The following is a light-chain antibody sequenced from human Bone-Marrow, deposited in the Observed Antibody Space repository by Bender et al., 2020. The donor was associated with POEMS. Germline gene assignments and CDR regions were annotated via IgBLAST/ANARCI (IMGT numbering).Light chain of an antibody. J-gene: IGLJ2*01. CDR1: KLGGNS. CDR3: QAWDSRTSLV. V-gene: IGLV3-1*01. CDR2: QNT. Sequence: SYELTQPPSVSVSPGQTASITCSGDKLGGNSACWYQQKPGQSPVLVIYQNTKRPSGIPERFSGSNSGNTATLTISGTQAMDEADYYCQAWDSRTSLVFGGGTKLTVL.